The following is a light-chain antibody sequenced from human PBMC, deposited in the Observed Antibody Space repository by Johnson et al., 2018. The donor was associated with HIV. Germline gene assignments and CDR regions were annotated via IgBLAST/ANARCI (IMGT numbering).Light chain of an antibody. Sequence: QSILTQPPSVSAAPGQKVTIPCSGSSSNIGNNYASWYQQVPGTAPKLLIYDNNKRPSGFPDRFSGPKSGTSATLGITGLQTGDEADYYCGTWDSSLSVLYVFGTGTKVTVL. CDR1: SSNIGNNY. V-gene: IGLV1-51*01. CDR3: GTWDSSLSVLYV. CDR2: DNN. J-gene: IGLJ1*01.